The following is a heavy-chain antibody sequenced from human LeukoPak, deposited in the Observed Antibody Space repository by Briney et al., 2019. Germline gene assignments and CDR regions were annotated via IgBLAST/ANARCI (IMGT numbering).Heavy chain of an antibody. CDR3: AKHYDSSGYYFFDY. D-gene: IGHD3-22*01. V-gene: IGHV3-23*01. CDR2: ISGSGGST. J-gene: IGHJ4*02. Sequence: GRSLRLSCAASGFTFSRYGMHWVRQAPGKGLEWVSAISGSGGSTYYADSVKGRFTISRDNSKNTLYLQMNSLRAEDTAVYYCAKHYDSSGYYFFDYWGQGTLVTVSS. CDR1: GFTFSRYG.